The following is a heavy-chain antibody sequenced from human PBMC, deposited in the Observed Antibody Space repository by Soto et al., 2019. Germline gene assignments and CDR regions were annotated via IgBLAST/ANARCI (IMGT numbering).Heavy chain of an antibody. V-gene: IGHV3-30-3*01. CDR1: GFTFSSYA. CDR2: ISYDGSNK. Sequence: QVQLVESGGGVVQPGRSLRLSCAASGFTFSSYAMHWVRQAPGKGLEWVAVISYDGSNKYYADSVKGRSTISRDNSKNPPYLQMNRLRAGGAGVYYCGRGPLVGKAMVLWYFDLWGRGTLVTVPP. D-gene: IGHD5-18*01. J-gene: IGHJ2*01. CDR3: GRGPLVGKAMVLWYFDL.